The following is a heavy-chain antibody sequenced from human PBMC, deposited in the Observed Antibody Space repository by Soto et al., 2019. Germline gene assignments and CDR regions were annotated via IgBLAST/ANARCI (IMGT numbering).Heavy chain of an antibody. J-gene: IGHJ3*02. CDR1: GFTFSRYG. CDR3: AKDEHRRAAFEI. CDR2: ISYDASNK. V-gene: IGHV3-30*18. Sequence: GGSLRLSCAASGFTFSRYGMHWVRQAPGKRLRWVAVISYDASNKYYADSVKLRLSISRDNSKNTLYLQINSMRAEDTAVYYCAKDEHRRAAFEIWGQATMITVSS.